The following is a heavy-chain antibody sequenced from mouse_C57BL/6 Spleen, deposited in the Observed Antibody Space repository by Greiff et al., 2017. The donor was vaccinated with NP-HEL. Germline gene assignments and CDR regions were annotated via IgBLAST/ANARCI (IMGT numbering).Heavy chain of an antibody. J-gene: IGHJ4*01. Sequence: QVQLKQSGAELMKPGASVKLSCKATGYTFPGYWIEWVKQRPGHGLEWIGEILPGSGSTNYNEKFKGKATFTADTSSNTAYMQLSSLTTEDSAIYYCARSPYDYAYYYAMDYWGQGTSVTVSS. CDR1: GYTFPGYW. CDR3: ARSPYDYAYYYAMDY. CDR2: ILPGSGST. V-gene: IGHV1-9*01. D-gene: IGHD2-4*01.